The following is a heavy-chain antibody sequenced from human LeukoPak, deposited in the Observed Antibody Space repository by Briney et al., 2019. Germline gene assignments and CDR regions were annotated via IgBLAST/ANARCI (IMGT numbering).Heavy chain of an antibody. CDR2: ISYDGRSE. D-gene: IGHD1-14*01. CDR3: SREPRGCDSQRYYPTGV. J-gene: IGHJ6*01. V-gene: IGHV3-30*03. Sequence: PGGSLRLLSATNVVTLSTVFLETGRQGPGKGLEWVSVISYDGRSEYYADSWKGRFTISRDNSKNRLDLQCSSLRCEDTAWYYLSREPRGCDSQRYYPTGVSGQGTTVTVSS. CDR1: VVTLSTVF.